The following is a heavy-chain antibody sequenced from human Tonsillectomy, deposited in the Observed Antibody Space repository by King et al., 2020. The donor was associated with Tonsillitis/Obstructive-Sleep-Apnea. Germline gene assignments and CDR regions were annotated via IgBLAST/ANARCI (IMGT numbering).Heavy chain of an antibody. V-gene: IGHV1-18*01. J-gene: IGHJ6*02. CDR1: GYTFTSYG. CDR2: ISAYNGNT. Sequence: QLVQSGAEVKKPGASVKVSCKASGYTFTSYGISWVRQAPGQGLEWMGWISAYNGNTNYAQKLQGRVTMTTDTSTSTAYMELRSLRSDDTAVYYCAREGQLGYSYGSSYYSYGMDVWGQGTTVTVSS. D-gene: IGHD5-18*01. CDR3: AREGQLGYSYGSSYYSYGMDV.